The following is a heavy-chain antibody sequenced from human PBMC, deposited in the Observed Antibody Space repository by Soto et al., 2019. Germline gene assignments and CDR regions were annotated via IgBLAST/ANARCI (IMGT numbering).Heavy chain of an antibody. V-gene: IGHV3-74*01. CDR3: ARDRDVVVYYYYMDV. CDR1: GFTFSSYW. Sequence: GGSLRLSCAASGFTFSSYWMHWVRQAPGKGLVWVSRINSDGSSTSYADSVKGRFTISRDNAKNTLYLQMNSLRAEDTAVYYCARDRDVVVYYYYMDVWGKGTTVTVSS. CDR2: INSDGSST. D-gene: IGHD2-15*01. J-gene: IGHJ6*03.